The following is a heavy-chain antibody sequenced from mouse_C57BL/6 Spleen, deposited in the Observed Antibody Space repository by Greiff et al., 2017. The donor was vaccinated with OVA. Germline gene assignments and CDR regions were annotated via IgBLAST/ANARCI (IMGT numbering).Heavy chain of an antibody. CDR2: INPNNGGT. V-gene: IGHV1-26*01. Sequence: VQLQQSGPELVKPGASVKISCKASGYTFTDYYMNWVKQSHGKSLEWIGDINPNNGGTSYNQKFKGKATLTVDKSSSTAYMELRSLTSEDSAVYYCAGDYDYFDYWGQGTTLTVSS. CDR1: GYTFTDYY. CDR3: AGDYDYFDY. D-gene: IGHD2-4*01. J-gene: IGHJ2*01.